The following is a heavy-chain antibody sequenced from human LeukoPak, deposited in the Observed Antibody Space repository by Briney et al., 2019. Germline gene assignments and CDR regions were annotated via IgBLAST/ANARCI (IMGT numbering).Heavy chain of an antibody. D-gene: IGHD6-19*01. CDR3: ARDGSGWYQYYFDY. CDR1: GGSISSYY. J-gene: IGHJ4*02. V-gene: IGHV4-4*07. Sequence: SETLSLTCTVSGGSISSYYWSWIRQPAGKGLEWIGRLYTSGSTNYNPSLKSRVTMSVDKSKNQFSLRLSSVTAADTAVYYCARDGSGWYQYYFDYWGQGTLLTVSS. CDR2: LYTSGST.